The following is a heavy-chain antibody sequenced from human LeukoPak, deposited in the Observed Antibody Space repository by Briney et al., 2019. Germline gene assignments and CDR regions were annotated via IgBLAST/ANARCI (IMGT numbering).Heavy chain of an antibody. CDR3: AKDGQGGLRDY. CDR1: GFTFSSYG. D-gene: IGHD1-26*01. CDR2: IRYDGSNK. J-gene: IGHJ4*02. V-gene: IGHV3-30*02. Sequence: GGSLRLSCAASGFTFSSYGMHWVRQAPGKGLEWVAFIRYDGSNKYYAGSVKGRFAISRDNSKNTLYLQMNSLRAEDTAVYYCAKDGQGGLRDYWGQGTLVTVSS.